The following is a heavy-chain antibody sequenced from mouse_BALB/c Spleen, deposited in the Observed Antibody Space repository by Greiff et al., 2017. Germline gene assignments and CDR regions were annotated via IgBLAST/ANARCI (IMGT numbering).Heavy chain of an antibody. CDR2: IDPENGNT. D-gene: IGHD1-1*01. CDR3: ARSHGSSYYAMDY. J-gene: IGHJ4*01. Sequence: VQLQQSGAELVRPGALVKLSCKASGFNIKDYYMHWVKQRPEQGLEWIGWIDPENGNTIYDPKFQGKASITADTSSNTAYLQLSSLTSEDTAVYYCARSHGSSYYAMDYWGQGTSVTVSS. CDR1: GFNIKDYY. V-gene: IGHV14-1*02.